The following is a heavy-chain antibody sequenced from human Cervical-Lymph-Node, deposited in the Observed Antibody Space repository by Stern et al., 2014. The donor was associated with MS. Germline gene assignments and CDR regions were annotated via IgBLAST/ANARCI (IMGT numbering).Heavy chain of an antibody. D-gene: IGHD5-12*01. CDR1: GFTFNNFD. V-gene: IGHV3-23*01. CDR2: IKGDGKT. J-gene: IGHJ4*02. Sequence: EVQLLESGGGLELPGGSLRLSCIASGFTFNNFDMSWARQAPGQGMEWVSSIKGDGKTYYADSVKGRFTISRDDSKNTLSLEMNSLGADDTALYYCAKGTWLDYWGQGTLVTVSS. CDR3: AKGTWLDY.